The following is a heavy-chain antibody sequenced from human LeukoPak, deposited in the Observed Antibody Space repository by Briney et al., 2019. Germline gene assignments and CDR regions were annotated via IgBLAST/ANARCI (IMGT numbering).Heavy chain of an antibody. D-gene: IGHD3-10*01. J-gene: IGHJ4*02. V-gene: IGHV4-34*01. CDR3: ARGRGVEID. Sequence: SETLSLTCAVYGGSFSGYYWSWIRQPPGKGLEWIGEINHSGSTNYNPSLKSRVTISVDTSKNQFSLKLSSVTAADTAVYYCARGRGVEIDWGQGTLVTVSS. CDR2: INHSGST. CDR1: GGSFSGYY.